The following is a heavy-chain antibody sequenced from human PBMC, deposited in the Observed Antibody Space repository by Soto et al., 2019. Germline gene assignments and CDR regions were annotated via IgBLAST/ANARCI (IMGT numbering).Heavy chain of an antibody. CDR1: GFTFSSSA. J-gene: IGHJ6*02. D-gene: IGHD1-1*01. CDR3: AREERPPYNGLDV. V-gene: IGHV3-23*01. CDR2: ISGSGGST. Sequence: EVQLLESGGGLVQPGGSLRLSCAASGFTFSSSAMSWVRQAPGKGLEWVSSISGSGGSTYYADSVKGRFTISRDNSKNTLYLQMNSLRAEDTAVYFCAREERPPYNGLDVWGQGTTVTVSS.